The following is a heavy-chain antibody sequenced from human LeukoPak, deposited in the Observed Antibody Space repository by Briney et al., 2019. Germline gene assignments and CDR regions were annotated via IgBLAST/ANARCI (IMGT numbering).Heavy chain of an antibody. Sequence: SETLSLTCTVSGGSISTYYWSWIRQPPGKGPEWIGYIYYSGSTNYNPSLKSRVTISVDTSKNQFSLKLSSVTAADTAVYYCARTGGRSYYDSSGYLGYWGQGTLVTVSS. D-gene: IGHD3-22*01. CDR1: GGSISTYY. J-gene: IGHJ4*02. V-gene: IGHV4-59*01. CDR2: IYYSGST. CDR3: ARTGGRSYYDSSGYLGY.